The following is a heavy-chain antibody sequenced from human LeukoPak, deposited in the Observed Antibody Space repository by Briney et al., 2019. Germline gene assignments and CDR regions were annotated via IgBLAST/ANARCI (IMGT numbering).Heavy chain of an antibody. CDR2: ITGSGDNT. J-gene: IGHJ4*02. V-gene: IGHV3-23*01. D-gene: IGHD2-8*01. CDR1: GFTFSSYA. Sequence: PGGSLRLSCAASGFTFSSYAMNWVRQAPGKGLEWVSGITGSGDNTYYADSVKGRFTISRDNSKNTLYLQMNSLRAEDSALYYCAKRGLSVNGYDYWGQGTPVTVSS. CDR3: AKRGLSVNGYDY.